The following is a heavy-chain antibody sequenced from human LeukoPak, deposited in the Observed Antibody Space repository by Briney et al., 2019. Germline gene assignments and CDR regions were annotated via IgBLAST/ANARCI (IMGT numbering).Heavy chain of an antibody. CDR3: ARHMDIVVVPAVLDP. V-gene: IGHV4-39*01. CDR1: GGSISSSSYY. D-gene: IGHD2-2*03. J-gene: IGHJ5*02. CDR2: IYYSGST. Sequence: SETLSLTCSVSGGSISSSSYYWGWIRQPPGKGLEWIGSIYYSGSTYYNPSLKSRVTISVDTSKNQFSLKLSSVTAADTAVYYCARHMDIVVVPAVLDPWGQGTLVTVSS.